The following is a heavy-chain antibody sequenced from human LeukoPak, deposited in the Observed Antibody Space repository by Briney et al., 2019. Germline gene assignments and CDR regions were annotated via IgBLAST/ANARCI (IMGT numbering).Heavy chain of an antibody. CDR3: ARASGGFDY. D-gene: IGHD3-10*01. J-gene: IGHJ4*02. Sequence: GGSLRLPCAAFGFTFSSYWMHWVRQAPGKGLVWVSRINSDGSSTSYADSVKGRFTIFRDNAKNTLYLQMNSLRAEDTAVYYCARASGGFDYWGQGTLVTVSS. CDR1: GFTFSSYW. V-gene: IGHV3-74*01. CDR2: INSDGSST.